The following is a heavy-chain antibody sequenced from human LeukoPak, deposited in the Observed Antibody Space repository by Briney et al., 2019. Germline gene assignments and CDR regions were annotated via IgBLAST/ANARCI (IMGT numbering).Heavy chain of an antibody. Sequence: ASVKVSCKASGYTFTAYYMHWVRQAPGQGLEWMGWINPNSGGTNYAQKFQGRVTMTRDTSISTAYMELSRLRSDDTAVYYCAKDPRGRGSVKPYAFDIWGQGTMVTVSS. CDR3: AKDPRGRGSVKPYAFDI. CDR2: INPNSGGT. J-gene: IGHJ3*02. V-gene: IGHV1-2*02. CDR1: GYTFTAYY. D-gene: IGHD3-10*01.